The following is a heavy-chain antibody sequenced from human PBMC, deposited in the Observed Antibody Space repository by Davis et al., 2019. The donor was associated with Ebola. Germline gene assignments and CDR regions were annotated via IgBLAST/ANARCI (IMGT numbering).Heavy chain of an antibody. CDR1: GYSFSNYW. V-gene: IGHV5-51*01. Sequence: GESLKISCKGSGYSFSNYWIGWVRQMPGKGLEWMGIFYPGDSDSRYSPSFQGRVTFSGDKSISTAYMELSRLRSDDTAVYYCARYSDRGSYWYFDLWGRGTLVTVSS. J-gene: IGHJ2*01. CDR2: FYPGDSDS. CDR3: ARYSDRGSYWYFDL. D-gene: IGHD1-26*01.